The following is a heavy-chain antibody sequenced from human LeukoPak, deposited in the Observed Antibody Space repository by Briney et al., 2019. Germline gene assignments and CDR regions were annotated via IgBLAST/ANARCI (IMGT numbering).Heavy chain of an antibody. V-gene: IGHV1-18*01. Sequence: ASVKVSCKASGYTFSSYGISWVRQAPGPGPEWMGWVSAYADDTNYVQKFQGSVTMTTDTSTSTAYMELRSLRSDDTAVYYCARDCIGCHGFDYWGQGTLVTVSS. CDR3: ARDCIGCHGFDY. CDR2: VSAYADDT. D-gene: IGHD2-15*01. CDR1: GYTFSSYG. J-gene: IGHJ4*02.